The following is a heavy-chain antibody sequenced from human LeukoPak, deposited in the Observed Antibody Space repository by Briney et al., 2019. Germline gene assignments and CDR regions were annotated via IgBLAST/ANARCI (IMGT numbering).Heavy chain of an antibody. CDR1: GGSFSGYY. CDR3: ARGGYDILTGYFFDY. D-gene: IGHD3-9*01. V-gene: IGHV4-59*01. J-gene: IGHJ4*02. CDR2: IYYSGST. Sequence: PSETLSLTCAVYGGSFSGYYWSWIRQPPGKGLEWIGYIYYSGSTNYNPSLKSRVTISVDTSKNQFSLKLSSVTAADAAVYYCARGGYDILTGYFFDYWGQGTLVTVSS.